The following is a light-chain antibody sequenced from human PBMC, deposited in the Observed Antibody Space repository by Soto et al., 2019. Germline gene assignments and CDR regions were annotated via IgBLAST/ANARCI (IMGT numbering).Light chain of an antibody. CDR2: LGS. V-gene: IGKV2-28*01. CDR3: MQALQTPWT. J-gene: IGKJ1*01. CDR1: QSLLHSNGYNY. Sequence: DIVITQSPLSLPVTPGEPASISFRSSQSLLHSNGYNYLDWYLQKPGQSPQLLIYLGSNRASGVPDRFSGSGSGTDFTLKISRVEAEDVGVYYCMQALQTPWTFGQGTKVDIK.